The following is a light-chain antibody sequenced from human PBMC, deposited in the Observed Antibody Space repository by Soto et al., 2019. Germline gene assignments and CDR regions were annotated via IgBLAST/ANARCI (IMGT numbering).Light chain of an antibody. CDR1: QSISYW. CDR3: QYYSSLVHT. J-gene: IGKJ2*01. Sequence: DIQMTQSPSTLSASVGDRVTITCRASQSISYWLAWYQQQPGKAPKLLIYDASKLQSGVPSRFSGSGSGTEFTLTISSLEPADFASNYYQYYSSLVHTFGQRAKLES. CDR2: DAS. V-gene: IGKV1-5*01.